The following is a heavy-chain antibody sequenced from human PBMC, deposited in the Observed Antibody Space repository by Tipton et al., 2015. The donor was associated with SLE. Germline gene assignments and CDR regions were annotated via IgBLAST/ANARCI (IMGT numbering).Heavy chain of an antibody. D-gene: IGHD6-6*01. CDR3: ARVVTHGSSSSGAFDY. Sequence: TLSLTCAVYGGSFSGYYWSWIRQPPGKGLEWIGSIYHSGNTYYNPSLKSRVTISVDTSKNQFSLKLSSVTAADTAVYYCARVVTHGSSSSGAFDYWGQGTLVTVSS. CDR2: IYHSGNT. V-gene: IGHV4-34*01. CDR1: GGSFSGYY. J-gene: IGHJ4*02.